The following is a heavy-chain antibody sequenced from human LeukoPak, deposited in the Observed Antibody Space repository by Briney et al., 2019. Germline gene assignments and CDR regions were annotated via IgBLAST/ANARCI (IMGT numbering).Heavy chain of an antibody. CDR2: IYPGDSDT. CDR1: GYRFTSYW. V-gene: IGHV5-51*01. Sequence: LGESLKISCKGSGYRFTSYWIGWVRQMPGKGLEWMGIIYPGDSDTRYSPSFQGQVTISADKSISTAYLQWSSLKASDTAMYYCAVAHDSSGYFAYDYWGQGTLVTVSS. D-gene: IGHD3-22*01. J-gene: IGHJ4*02. CDR3: AVAHDSSGYFAYDY.